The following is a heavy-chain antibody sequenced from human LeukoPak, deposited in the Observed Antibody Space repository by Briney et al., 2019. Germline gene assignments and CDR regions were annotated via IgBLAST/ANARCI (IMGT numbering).Heavy chain of an antibody. J-gene: IGHJ4*02. CDR1: GFTFSDYY. CDR2: INGDGSEK. Sequence: GGSLRLSCAASGFTFSDYYLSWIRQAPGQGLEWVAHINGDGSEKYHVDSVKGRFTISRDNAKNSLYLQMNSLRAEDTAVYYCARDLGYCSGTACYACFDYWGQGTLVTVSS. V-gene: IGHV3-7*04. CDR3: ARDLGYCSGTACYACFDY. D-gene: IGHD2-2*01.